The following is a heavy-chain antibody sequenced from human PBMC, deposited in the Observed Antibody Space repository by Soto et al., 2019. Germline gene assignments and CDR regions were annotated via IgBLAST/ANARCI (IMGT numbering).Heavy chain of an antibody. J-gene: IGHJ4*02. CDR3: AKLAGSTLYYFDY. Sequence: EASVKVSCKASGGTFSSYAISWVRQAPGQGLEWMGGIIPIFGTANYAQKFQGRVTITADESTSTAYMELSSLRSEDTAVYYCAKLAGSTLYYFDYWGQGTLVTVSS. CDR1: GGTFSSYA. V-gene: IGHV1-69*13. CDR2: IIPIFGTA. D-gene: IGHD1-26*01.